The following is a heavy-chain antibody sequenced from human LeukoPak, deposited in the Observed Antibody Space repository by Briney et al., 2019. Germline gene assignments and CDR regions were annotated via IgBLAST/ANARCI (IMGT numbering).Heavy chain of an antibody. D-gene: IGHD6-25*01. CDR1: GYTFTSYD. Sequence: ASVKVSCKASGYTFTSYDINWVRQATGQGLEWMGWMNPNSGNTGYAQKFQGRVTMTRNTSISTAYMELSSLRSDDTGGYYCARESAARGFDYWGQGTLVTVSS. CDR2: MNPNSGNT. CDR3: ARESAARGFDY. V-gene: IGHV1-8*01. J-gene: IGHJ4*02.